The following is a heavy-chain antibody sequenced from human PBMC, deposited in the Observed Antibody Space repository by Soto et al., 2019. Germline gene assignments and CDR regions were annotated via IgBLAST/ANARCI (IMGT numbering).Heavy chain of an antibody. V-gene: IGHV1-18*01. CDR3: ARNYDFWSGYYGFDP. D-gene: IGHD3-3*01. J-gene: IGHJ5*02. CDR1: GYTFTSYG. CDR2: ISAYNGST. Sequence: GASVKVSCKASGYTFTSYGISWVRQAPGQGLEWMGWISAYNGSTNYAQKLQGRVTMTTDTSTSTAYMELRSLRSDDTAVYYCARNYDFWSGYYGFDPWGQGTLVTVSS.